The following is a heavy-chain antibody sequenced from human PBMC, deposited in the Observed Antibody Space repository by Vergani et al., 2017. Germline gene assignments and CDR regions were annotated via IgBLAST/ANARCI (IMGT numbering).Heavy chain of an antibody. Sequence: QVQLVQSGAEVKKPGSSVKVSCKASGGTFSSYAISWVRQAPGQGLEWMGRIIPNSGGTNYAQKFQGRVTMTRDTSISTAYMELSRLRSDDTAVYYCARAGGQPRGVGSPVSWFDPWGQGTLVTVSS. CDR2: IIPNSGGT. V-gene: IGHV1-2*02. CDR3: ARAGGQPRGVGSPVSWFDP. J-gene: IGHJ5*02. D-gene: IGHD4-23*01. CDR1: GGTFSSYA.